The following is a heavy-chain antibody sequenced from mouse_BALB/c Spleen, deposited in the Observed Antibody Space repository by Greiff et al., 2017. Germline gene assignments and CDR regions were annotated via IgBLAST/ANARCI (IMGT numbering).Heavy chain of an antibody. V-gene: IGHV2-9-2*01. CDR1: GLSLTSYD. J-gene: IGHJ3*01. Sequence: VHLVESGPGLVAPSQSLSITCTVSGLSLTSYDISWIRQPPGKGLEWLGVIWTGGGTNYNSAFMSRLSISKDNSKSQVFLKMNSLQTDDTAIYYCVRDKDGAWFAYWGQGTLVTVSA. CDR3: VRDKDGAWFAY. CDR2: IWTGGGT.